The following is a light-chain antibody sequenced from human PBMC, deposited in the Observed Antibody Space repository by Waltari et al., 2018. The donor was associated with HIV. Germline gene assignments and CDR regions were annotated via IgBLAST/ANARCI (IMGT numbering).Light chain of an antibody. V-gene: IGLV2-11*01. CDR3: CSYAGRDNPVV. Sequence: QSALTPPRSVSGSLGQSVTISCIGTSSDVGGYNYVSWYQQHPGKAPKLLIYYVFQRPSGVPDRFSASKSGNTASLTISGLQAEDEADYSCCSYAGRDNPVVFGGGTKLTVL. CDR1: SSDVGGYNY. CDR2: YVF. J-gene: IGLJ2*01.